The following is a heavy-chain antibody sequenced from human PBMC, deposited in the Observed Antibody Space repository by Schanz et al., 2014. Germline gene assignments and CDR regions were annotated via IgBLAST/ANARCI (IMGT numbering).Heavy chain of an antibody. CDR3: ARDHTTESCYSAGPPIDY. CDR2: IWYDGSNK. Sequence: QVQLVESGGGVVQPGRSLRLSCAASGFTFSSYCMHWVRQAPGKGLEWVAVIWYDGSNKYYADSVKGRFTISRDNSKNTLFMQMNSLRAEDTAVYYGARDHTTESCYSAGPPIDYWGQGTLVTVSS. D-gene: IGHD2-15*01. CDR1: GFTFSSYC. V-gene: IGHV3-33*01. J-gene: IGHJ4*02.